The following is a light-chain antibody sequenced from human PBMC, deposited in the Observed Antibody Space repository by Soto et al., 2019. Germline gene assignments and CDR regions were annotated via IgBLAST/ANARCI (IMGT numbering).Light chain of an antibody. J-gene: IGKJ5*01. CDR3: QQYNNWPPIT. CDR1: QGIGDT. CDR2: DTS. Sequence: EFVMMQSPATLSVSPGEGATLSCRASQGIGDTLAWYQHKPGQTPRLLIYDTSTRATGVPTRFSGSRSGTDFTLTISSLEPEDSAVYYCQQYNNWPPITFGQGTRLEIK. V-gene: IGKV3-15*01.